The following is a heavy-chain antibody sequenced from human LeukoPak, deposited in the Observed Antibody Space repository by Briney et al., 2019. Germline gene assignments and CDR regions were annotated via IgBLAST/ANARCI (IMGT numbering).Heavy chain of an antibody. J-gene: IGHJ4*02. CDR1: GFTFSNAW. Sequence: GGSLRLSCAASGFTFSNAWMSWVRQVPGKGLEWVGRIKSKTDGGTTDYAAPVKGRFTISRDDSKNTLYLQMNSLKTEDTAVYYCMASPAVAFDYWGQGTLVTVSS. D-gene: IGHD6-19*01. V-gene: IGHV3-15*01. CDR2: IKSKTDGGTT. CDR3: MASPAVAFDY.